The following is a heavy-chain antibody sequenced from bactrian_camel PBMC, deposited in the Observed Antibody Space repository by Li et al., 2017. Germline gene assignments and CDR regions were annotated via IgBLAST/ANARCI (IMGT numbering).Heavy chain of an antibody. CDR1: GFAFSNTD. J-gene: IGHJ7*01. V-gene: IGHV3S40*01. D-gene: IGHD7*01. Sequence: VQLVESGGGLVEPGGSLRISCVASGFAFSNTDMSWLRQARQAPGKEREGIAAIRRSGGETWYAGSVKGRFTISRDNAKNTMYLQMNSLKPDDAGTYYCAVAIRGMYGGTWFCHNRDGIDYWGEGTQVTVS. CDR2: IRRSGGET.